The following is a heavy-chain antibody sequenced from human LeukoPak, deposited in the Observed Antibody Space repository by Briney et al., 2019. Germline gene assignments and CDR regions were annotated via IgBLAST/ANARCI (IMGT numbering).Heavy chain of an antibody. CDR2: IYHSGSP. J-gene: IGHJ4*02. Sequence: TSETLSLTCAVSGGSISSNNWWGWVRQPPGEGLEWIGEIYHSGSPNYNPSLKSRVTISVDKSRNHFSLNLSSVTAADTAVYYCARVNINNWHSCDYWGQGTLVTVSS. CDR3: ARVNINNWHSCDY. D-gene: IGHD1-1*01. V-gene: IGHV4-4*02. CDR1: GGSISSNNW.